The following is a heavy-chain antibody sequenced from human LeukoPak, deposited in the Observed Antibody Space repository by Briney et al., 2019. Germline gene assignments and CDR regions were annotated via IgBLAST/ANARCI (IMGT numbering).Heavy chain of an antibody. CDR3: ARDKSDGTSGYRVY. V-gene: IGHV1-18*01. D-gene: IGHD3-22*01. CDR2: ISPYRGNT. Sequence: ASLKVSCKASGYTFTSYGISWVRQAPGHGLEWMGWISPYRGNTNYAQNVQGRVTMTTDTSTSTAYMELRSLTSNDTAVYYCARDKSDGTSGYRVYWGQGTPVTVSS. CDR1: GYTFTSYG. J-gene: IGHJ4*02.